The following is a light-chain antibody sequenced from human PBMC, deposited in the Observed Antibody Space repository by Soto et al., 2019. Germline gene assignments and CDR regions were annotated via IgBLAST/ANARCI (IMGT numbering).Light chain of an antibody. CDR1: QNISSY. J-gene: IGKJ1*01. CDR3: QQSYSTHRT. CDR2: AAP. Sequence: DIQMTQSPSSLSASVGDRVTIPCRASQNISSYLNWYQQKPGKAPKLLIYAAPSLQNGVPSRFSGSGSGIDFTLTISSLQPEDFATYYCQQSYSTHRTFGQGTTGDIK. V-gene: IGKV1-39*01.